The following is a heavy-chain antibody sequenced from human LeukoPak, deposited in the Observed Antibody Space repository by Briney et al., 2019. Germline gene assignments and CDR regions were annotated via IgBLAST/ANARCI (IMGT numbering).Heavy chain of an antibody. CDR2: IYYSVST. J-gene: IGHJ4*02. CDR3: ARDTGRASEPLDY. D-gene: IGHD4-17*01. Sequence: NSSETLSLTCSVSGGSISSSSYYWGWIRQPPGKGLEWIGSIYYSVSTYYNPSLKSRVTISVDTSKNQFSLKLSSVTAADTAVYYCARDTGRASEPLDYWGQGTLVTVSS. CDR1: GGSISSSSYY. V-gene: IGHV4-39*07.